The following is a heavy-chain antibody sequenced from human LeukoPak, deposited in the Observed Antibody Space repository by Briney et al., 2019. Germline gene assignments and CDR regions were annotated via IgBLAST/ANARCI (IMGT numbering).Heavy chain of an antibody. V-gene: IGHV3-74*01. CDR3: ARGNYYGMDV. J-gene: IGHJ6*02. CDR1: GFTFSSYW. Sequence: GGSLRLSCAASGFTFSSYWMHWVRQAPGKGLLWVSRINSDGTITYYADSVKGRFTISRDNAKNTLYLQMNSLRAEDTAVYYCARGNYYGMDVWGQGTTVTVSS. CDR2: INSDGTIT.